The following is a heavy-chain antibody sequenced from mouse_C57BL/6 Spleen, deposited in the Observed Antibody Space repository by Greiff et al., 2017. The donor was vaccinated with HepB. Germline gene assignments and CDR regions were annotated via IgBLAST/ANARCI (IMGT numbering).Heavy chain of an antibody. Sequence: QVQLKESGAELVRPGTSVKVSCKASGYAFTNYLIEWVKQRPGQGLEWIGVINPGSGGTNYNEKFKGKATLTADKSSSTAYMQLSSLTSEDSAVYFCARGGTTVVASGYWGQGTTLTVSS. CDR3: ARGGTTVVASGY. CDR2: INPGSGGT. D-gene: IGHD1-1*01. CDR1: GYAFTNYL. J-gene: IGHJ2*01. V-gene: IGHV1-54*01.